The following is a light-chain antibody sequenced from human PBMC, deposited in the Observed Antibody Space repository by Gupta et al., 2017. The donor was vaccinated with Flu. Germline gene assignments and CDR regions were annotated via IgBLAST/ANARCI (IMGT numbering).Light chain of an antibody. CDR2: KAS. CDR3: QQYHSYSLT. V-gene: IGKV1-5*03. J-gene: IGKJ4*01. Sequence: PSPLSAFVGDRVTITCRASQSLNSWLAWYQQKPGRAPNLLIYKASNLESGVPSRFSGSGSGTEYTLTISSLQPDDFATYFCQQYHSYSLTFGGGSKVEIK. CDR1: QSLNSW.